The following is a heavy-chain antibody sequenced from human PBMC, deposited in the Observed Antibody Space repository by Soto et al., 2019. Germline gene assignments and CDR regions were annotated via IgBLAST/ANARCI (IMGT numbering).Heavy chain of an antibody. Sequence: SETQSLTSTVSGGSIRSSSYYWGWIRQPPGKGLEWIGSIYYSGSTYYNPSLKSRVTISVDTSKNQFSLKLSSVTAADTAVYYCARRTYYGSGSYYFDYWGQGTLVTVSS. CDR2: IYYSGST. CDR3: ARRTYYGSGSYYFDY. CDR1: GGSIRSSSYY. D-gene: IGHD3-10*01. J-gene: IGHJ4*02. V-gene: IGHV4-39*01.